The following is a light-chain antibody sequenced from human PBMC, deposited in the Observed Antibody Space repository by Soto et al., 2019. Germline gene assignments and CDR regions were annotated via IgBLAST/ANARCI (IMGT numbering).Light chain of an antibody. CDR1: QSISGA. V-gene: IGKV3-15*01. Sequence: EIVMTQSPATRSVSPGGRATLSCRASQSISGALAWYQQKPGQAPRLLIYGASKRATSFPARFSGSGSGTDFTLTISSLQSEDVAVYYCQQFDNWPWTFGQGTKVDIK. CDR2: GAS. J-gene: IGKJ1*01. CDR3: QQFDNWPWT.